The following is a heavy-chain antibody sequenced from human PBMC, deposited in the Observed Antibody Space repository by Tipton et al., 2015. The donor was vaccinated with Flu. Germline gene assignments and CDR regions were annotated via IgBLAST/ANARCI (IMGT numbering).Heavy chain of an antibody. V-gene: IGHV4-39*01. CDR3: ARLSYYDVDLKNFYFDH. CDR1: SGSIRSTNYF. Sequence: TLSLTCTVSSGSIRSTNYFCAWIRQPPGKRLELIGSIYPSGTTYYNPSLKSRVTISVDTSKSQFSLKVRSVTAADTAVYYCARLSYYDVDLKNFYFDHWGQGALVTVSS. D-gene: IGHD3-10*02. J-gene: IGHJ4*02. CDR2: IYPSGTT.